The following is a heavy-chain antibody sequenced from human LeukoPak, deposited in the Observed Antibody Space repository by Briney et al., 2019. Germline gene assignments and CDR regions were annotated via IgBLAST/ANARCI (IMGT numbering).Heavy chain of an antibody. D-gene: IGHD3-9*01. CDR1: GFTFSNAW. J-gene: IGHJ3*02. V-gene: IGHV3-66*01. CDR2: IYSGGNT. Sequence: PGGSLRLSCAASGFTFSNAWMSWVRQAPGKGLEWVSVIYSGGNTYYADSVKGRFTISRDNSKNTLYLQMNSLRAEDTAVYYCARDPRNYDILTGYLTGAFDIWGQGTMVTVSS. CDR3: ARDPRNYDILTGYLTGAFDI.